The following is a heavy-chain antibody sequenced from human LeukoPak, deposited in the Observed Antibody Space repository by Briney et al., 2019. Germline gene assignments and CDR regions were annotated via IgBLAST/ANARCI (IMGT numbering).Heavy chain of an antibody. J-gene: IGHJ4*02. CDR3: AREVGMVRGVIITDNFDY. CDR1: GGSIINSDYY. V-gene: IGHV4-39*06. Sequence: KTSETLSLTCTVSGGSIINSDYYWAWIRQPPGKGLEWIGSINYSGNTYYNPSLKSRVTISVDTSKNQFPLKLSSVTAADTAVYYCAREVGMVRGVIITDNFDYWGQGTLVTVSS. CDR2: INYSGNT. D-gene: IGHD3-10*01.